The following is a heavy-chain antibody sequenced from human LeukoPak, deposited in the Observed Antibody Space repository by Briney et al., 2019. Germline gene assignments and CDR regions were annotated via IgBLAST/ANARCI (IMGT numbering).Heavy chain of an antibody. Sequence: KSSETLSLTCTVSGGSISSGDYYWSWIRQPPGKGLEWIGYIYYSGSTYYNPSLKSRVTISVDTSKNQFSLKLSSVTAADTAVYYCARVSIDSSGWGFDYWGQGTLVTVSS. CDR3: ARVSIDSSGWGFDY. V-gene: IGHV4-30-4*01. CDR1: GGSISSGDYY. J-gene: IGHJ4*02. CDR2: IYYSGST. D-gene: IGHD6-19*01.